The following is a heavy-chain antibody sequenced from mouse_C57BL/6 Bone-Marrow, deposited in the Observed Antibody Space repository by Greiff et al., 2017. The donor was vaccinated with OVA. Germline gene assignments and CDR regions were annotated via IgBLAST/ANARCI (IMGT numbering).Heavy chain of an antibody. V-gene: IGHV5-9-1*02. CDR2: ISSGGDYI. D-gene: IGHD1-1*01. Sequence: DVKLVESGAGLVKPGGSLKLSCAASGFTFSSYAMSWVRQTPEKRLEWVAYISSGGDYIYYADTVKGRFTISRDNARNTLYLQMSSLKSEDTAMYYWTRALIYPPNYFDYWGQGTTLTVSS. CDR1: GFTFSSYA. CDR3: TRALIYPPNYFDY. J-gene: IGHJ2*01.